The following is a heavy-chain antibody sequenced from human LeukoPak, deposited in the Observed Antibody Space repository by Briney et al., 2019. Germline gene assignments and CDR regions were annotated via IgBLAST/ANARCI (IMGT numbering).Heavy chain of an antibody. CDR2: IYPGDSDT. Sequence: GESLKISCKGSGYSFTSYWIGWVRQMPGKGLGWMGIIYPGDSDTRYSPSFQGQVTIPADKSISTAYLQWSSLKASDTAMYYCARDRTPYYYDSSGGAFDIWGQGTMVTVSS. J-gene: IGHJ3*02. CDR3: ARDRTPYYYDSSGGAFDI. D-gene: IGHD3-22*01. CDR1: GYSFTSYW. V-gene: IGHV5-51*01.